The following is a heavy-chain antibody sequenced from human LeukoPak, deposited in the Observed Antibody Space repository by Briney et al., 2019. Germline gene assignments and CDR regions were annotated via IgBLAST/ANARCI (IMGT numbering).Heavy chain of an antibody. Sequence: ASVKVSCKASGYTFTGYYMHWVRQAPGQGPEWMGRINPNSGGTNYAQKFQGRVTMTRDTSISTAYMELSRLRSDDTAVYYCARERGYSYVYYFDYWGQGTLVTVSS. CDR3: ARERGYSYVYYFDY. J-gene: IGHJ4*02. CDR1: GYTFTGYY. V-gene: IGHV1-2*06. CDR2: INPNSGGT. D-gene: IGHD5-18*01.